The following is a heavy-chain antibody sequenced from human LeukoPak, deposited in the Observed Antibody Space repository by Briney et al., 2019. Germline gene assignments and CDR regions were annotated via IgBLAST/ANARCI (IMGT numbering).Heavy chain of an antibody. CDR1: GFTFSSNA. Sequence: GGSLRLSCAASGFTFSSNATHWVRQAPGKGLEWVAVISYDGKNKYYADSVKGRFTISRDNSKNTLYLQVNSLRNEDTAVYYCARQPVATAGYYFDYWGQGTLGIVSS. CDR2: ISYDGKNK. CDR3: ARQPVATAGYYFDY. D-gene: IGHD5-12*01. V-gene: IGHV3-30*04. J-gene: IGHJ4*02.